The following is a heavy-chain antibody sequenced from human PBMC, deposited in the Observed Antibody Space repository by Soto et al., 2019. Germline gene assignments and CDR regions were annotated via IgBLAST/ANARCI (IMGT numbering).Heavy chain of an antibody. D-gene: IGHD1-26*01. J-gene: IGHJ6*02. Sequence: PSETLSLTCAVFGGSIISSNWWSWVRQPPGKGLEWIEEIYHSGSTNYNPSLKSRVTISVDKSKNQFSLKLSSVTAADTAVYYCARVSGSYYYGMDVWGQGTTVTVSS. CDR1: GGSIISSNW. CDR2: IYHSGST. CDR3: ARVSGSYYYGMDV. V-gene: IGHV4-4*02.